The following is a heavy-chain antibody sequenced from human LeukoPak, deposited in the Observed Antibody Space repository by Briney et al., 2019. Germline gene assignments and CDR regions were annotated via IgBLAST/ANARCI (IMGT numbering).Heavy chain of an antibody. CDR1: GGTFSSNA. D-gene: IGHD4-17*01. V-gene: IGHV1-69*04. CDR2: IIPVFGVA. Sequence: SVKVSCKVSGGTFSSNAISWVRQAHGQGLEWMGRIIPVFGVANYAEKFQGRVTITADKSTSTAYMELSSLRSEDTAMYYCTRDRFDYGEHTHSDYWGQGTLVTVSS. J-gene: IGHJ4*02. CDR3: TRDRFDYGEHTHSDY.